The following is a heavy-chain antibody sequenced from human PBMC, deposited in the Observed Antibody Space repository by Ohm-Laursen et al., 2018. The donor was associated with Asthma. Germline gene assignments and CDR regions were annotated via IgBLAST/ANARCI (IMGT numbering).Heavy chain of an antibody. CDR3: AKDRSSSWYFDY. Sequence: SLRLSCTASGFTFSFSVIHWVRQAPGKGLEWVAVLSYDGSNKYYADSVKGRFTISRDNSKNTLYLQMNSLRAEDTAVYYCAKDRSSSWYFDYWGQGTLVTVSS. CDR2: LSYDGSNK. J-gene: IGHJ4*02. V-gene: IGHV3-30*18. D-gene: IGHD6-13*01. CDR1: GFTFSFSV.